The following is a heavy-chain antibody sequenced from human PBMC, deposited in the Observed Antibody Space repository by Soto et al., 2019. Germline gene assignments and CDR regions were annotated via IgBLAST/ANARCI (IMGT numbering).Heavy chain of an antibody. J-gene: IGHJ4*02. CDR2: ISGSGDST. D-gene: IGHD6-13*01. Sequence: GGSLRLSCAGSGFTFSSVAMTWVRQAPGKGLEWVSSISGSGDSTYYADSVKGRFTISRDNSKNTLYLQMNSLRAEDTAVYYCARAPIGGSSWKFDYWGQGTLVTVSS. CDR3: ARAPIGGSSWKFDY. V-gene: IGHV3-23*01. CDR1: GFTFSSVA.